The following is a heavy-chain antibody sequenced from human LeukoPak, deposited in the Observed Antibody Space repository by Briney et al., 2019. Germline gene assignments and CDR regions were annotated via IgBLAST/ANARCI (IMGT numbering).Heavy chain of an antibody. J-gene: IGHJ6*03. CDR3: ARALSGSVLTTYHYYMDV. D-gene: IGHD4/OR15-4a*01. CDR1: GGSISSSSYY. CDR2: IYYSGST. V-gene: IGHV4-39*07. Sequence: SETLSLTCTVSGGSISSSSYYWGWIRQPPGKGLEWIGSIYYSGSTYYNPSLKSRVTISVDTSKNQFSLKLSSVTAADTAVYYCARALSGSVLTTYHYYMDVWGKGPTFTVS.